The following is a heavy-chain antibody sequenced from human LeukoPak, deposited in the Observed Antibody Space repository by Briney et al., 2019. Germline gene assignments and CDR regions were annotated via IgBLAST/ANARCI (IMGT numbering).Heavy chain of an antibody. CDR3: AKGAMAGTGDYFDY. J-gene: IGHJ4*02. CDR1: GFIFSTYA. V-gene: IGHV3-23*01. D-gene: IGHD6-19*01. Sequence: GGSLRLSCAASGFIFSTYAMSWVRQAPGKGLEWVSGISASRRTYYADSVKGRFTISRDNSKNTLYLQMNSLRAEDTAVYYCAKGAMAGTGDYFDYWGQGTLVTVSS. CDR2: ISASRRT.